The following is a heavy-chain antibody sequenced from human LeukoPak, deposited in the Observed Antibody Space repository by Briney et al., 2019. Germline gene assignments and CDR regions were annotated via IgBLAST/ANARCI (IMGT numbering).Heavy chain of an antibody. CDR2: INPNSGDT. CDR3: ARDYCSSTSCLFDY. V-gene: IGHV1-2*06. CDR1: GYTFTGYH. Sequence: GASVKVSCKASGYTFTGYHMHWVRQAPGQGLEWMGRINPNSGDTNNAQKFQGRVTMTRDTSISTAYMDLSRLTSDDTAEYYCARDYCSSTSCLFDYWGQGTLVTVSS. D-gene: IGHD2-2*01. J-gene: IGHJ4*02.